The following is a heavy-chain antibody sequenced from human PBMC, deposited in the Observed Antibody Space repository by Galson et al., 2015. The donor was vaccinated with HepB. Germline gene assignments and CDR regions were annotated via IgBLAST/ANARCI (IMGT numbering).Heavy chain of an antibody. Sequence: SLRLSCAASGFTFSSYAMHWVRQAPGKGPEWVAVISYDGSNKYYADSVKGRFTISRDNSKNTLYLQMNSLRAEDTAVYYCARALHHMSSWGGAFDIWGQGTMVTVSS. CDR2: ISYDGSNK. J-gene: IGHJ3*02. CDR1: GFTFSSYA. D-gene: IGHD6-6*01. CDR3: ARALHHMSSWGGAFDI. V-gene: IGHV3-30-3*01.